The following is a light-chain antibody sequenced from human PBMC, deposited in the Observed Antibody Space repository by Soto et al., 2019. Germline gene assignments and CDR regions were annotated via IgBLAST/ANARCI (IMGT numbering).Light chain of an antibody. CDR2: KAS. CDR3: QRYYTCPLA. Sequence: DIQMTQSTSTLSASVGDRVAITCRASRNINNLLAWYQQKPGKAPKLLIYKASSLESGVPSRFSGSGSGTEFTLTISSLQPYDFATYYCQRYYTCPLAFGGGTKVEIK. J-gene: IGKJ4*01. CDR1: RNINNL. V-gene: IGKV1-5*03.